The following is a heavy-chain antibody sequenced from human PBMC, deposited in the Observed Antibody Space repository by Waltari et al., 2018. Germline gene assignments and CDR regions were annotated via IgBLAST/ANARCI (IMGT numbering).Heavy chain of an antibody. V-gene: IGHV4-59*01. CDR3: ARVPYSSSWYFDY. D-gene: IGHD6-13*01. CDR1: GGSISSYN. J-gene: IGHJ4*02. Sequence: QVQLQESGPGLVKPSETLPLTCTVSGGSISSYNWSWIRQPPGKGLEWIGYIYYSGSTNYNPSLKSRVTISVDTSKNQFSLKLSSVTAADTAVYYCARVPYSSSWYFDYWGQGTLVTVSS. CDR2: IYYSGST.